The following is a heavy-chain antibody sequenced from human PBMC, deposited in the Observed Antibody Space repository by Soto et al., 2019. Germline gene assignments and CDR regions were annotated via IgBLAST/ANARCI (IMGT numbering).Heavy chain of an antibody. CDR3: ASGSYYDILTGYPAFDY. CDR2: IYHSGST. Sequence: PSETLSLTCAVSGGSISSGGYAWSWIRQPPGKGLEWIGYIYHSGSTYYNPSLKSRVTISVDRSKNQFSLKLSSVTAADTAVYFCASGSYYDILTGYPAFDYGGQGTLVTVSS. J-gene: IGHJ4*02. V-gene: IGHV4-30-2*01. D-gene: IGHD3-9*01. CDR1: GGSISSGGYA.